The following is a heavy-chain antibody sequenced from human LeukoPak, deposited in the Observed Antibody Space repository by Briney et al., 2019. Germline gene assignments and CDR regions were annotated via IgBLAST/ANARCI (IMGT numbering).Heavy chain of an antibody. V-gene: IGHV4-59*01. CDR1: GGSISSYY. CDR3: ARARTITGYFDY. J-gene: IGHJ4*02. Sequence: SETLSLTCAVSGGSISSYYWSWIRHPPGKGLEWMGYIYYSGSTTYNPSLKSRVTISVATSKNQFSLKLSSVTAADTAVYYCARARTITGYFDYWGQGTLVTVSS. CDR2: IYYSGST. D-gene: IGHD5-24*01.